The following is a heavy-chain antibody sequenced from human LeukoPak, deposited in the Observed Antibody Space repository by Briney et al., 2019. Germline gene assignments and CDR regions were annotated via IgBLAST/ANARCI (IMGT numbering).Heavy chain of an antibody. J-gene: IGHJ6*02. CDR3: ARDNGAIRAYYYHGVDV. V-gene: IGHV4-4*02. Sequence: SETLSLTCAVSGGSISSRNWWSWVRQPPGKGLEWIGEIYHSGSINYNPSLKSRVTISVDKSKNQLSLRLTSVTAADTAVYYCARDNGAIRAYYYHGVDVWGQGTTVTASS. CDR1: GGSISSRNW. D-gene: IGHD2-8*01. CDR2: IYHSGSI.